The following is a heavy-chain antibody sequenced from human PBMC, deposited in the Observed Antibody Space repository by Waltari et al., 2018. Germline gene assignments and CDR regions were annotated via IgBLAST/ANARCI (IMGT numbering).Heavy chain of an antibody. CDR3: ARVVAAADNFDY. Sequence: QVQLQESGPGLVKPSQTLSLTCTFSGGSISSGGYYWSWIRPHPGKGLAWIGYIYHSGSTEYKPYLKSRVNISVDRSKNEVSLKLSSVTAADTAVYYCARVVAAADNFDYWGQGTLVTVSS. J-gene: IGHJ4*02. D-gene: IGHD6-13*01. V-gene: IGHV4-31*03. CDR2: IYHSGST. CDR1: GGSISSGGYY.